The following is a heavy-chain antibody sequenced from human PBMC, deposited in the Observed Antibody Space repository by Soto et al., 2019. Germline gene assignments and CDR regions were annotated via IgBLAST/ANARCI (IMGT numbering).Heavy chain of an antibody. Sequence: ASVKVPCKSCGYTFTSYVIIWVRQAHGQGLEWMGWISAYNGNTNYAQKLQGRVTMTTDTSTSTAYMELRSLRSDDTAVYYCARGHCSSTSCYTAVDYWGQGTLVTVSS. D-gene: IGHD2-2*02. CDR2: ISAYNGNT. CDR1: GYTFTSYV. J-gene: IGHJ4*02. CDR3: ARGHCSSTSCYTAVDY. V-gene: IGHV1-18*04.